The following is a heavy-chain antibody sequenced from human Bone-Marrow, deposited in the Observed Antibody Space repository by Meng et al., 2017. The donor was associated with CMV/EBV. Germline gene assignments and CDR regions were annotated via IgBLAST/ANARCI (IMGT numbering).Heavy chain of an antibody. CDR2: IKRDGSEA. Sequence: GESLKISCAASGFTFSSYPMHWVRQPPGKGLEWVANIKRDGSEAYYADSVKGRFTISRDNAKTSLYLQINSLRGEDTAVYYCARSFEYWGRGTLVTVSS. CDR3: ARSFEY. CDR1: GFTFSSYP. V-gene: IGHV3-7*01. J-gene: IGHJ4*01.